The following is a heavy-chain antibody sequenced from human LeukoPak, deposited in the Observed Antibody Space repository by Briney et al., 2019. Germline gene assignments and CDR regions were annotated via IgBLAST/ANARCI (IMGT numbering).Heavy chain of an antibody. Sequence: PGGSLRLSCAASGFTFNRYNMNWVRQAPGKGLEWVSSISTSSSYIYYADSVKGRFTVSRDNAKNSLFLQMNSLRAEDTAVYYCARDSVGVAASDSRFNYWGQGTLVTVSS. CDR2: ISTSSSYI. V-gene: IGHV3-21*01. CDR3: ARDSVGVAASDSRFNY. D-gene: IGHD3-22*01. J-gene: IGHJ4*02. CDR1: GFTFNRYN.